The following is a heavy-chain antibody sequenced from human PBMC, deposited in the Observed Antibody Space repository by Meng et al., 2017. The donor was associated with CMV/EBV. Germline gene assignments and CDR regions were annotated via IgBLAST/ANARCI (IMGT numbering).Heavy chain of an antibody. Sequence: GESLKISCAASGFTFSSYAMSWVRQAPGKGLEWVSAISGRGGSTYYADSVKGRFTISRDNSKNTLYLQMNSLRAEDTAVYYCAKDGLRGRYSGSYYYFDYWGQGTLVTVSS. CDR1: GFTFSSYA. J-gene: IGHJ4*02. CDR2: ISGRGGST. V-gene: IGHV3-23*01. D-gene: IGHD1-26*01. CDR3: AKDGLRGRYSGSYYYFDY.